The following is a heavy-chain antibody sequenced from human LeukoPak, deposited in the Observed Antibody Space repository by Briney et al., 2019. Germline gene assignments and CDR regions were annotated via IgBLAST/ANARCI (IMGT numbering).Heavy chain of an antibody. CDR1: GFTFSSYA. CDR3: AKEKIKAMIVVVISGFDY. V-gene: IGHV3-23*01. CDR2: ISGSGGST. J-gene: IGHJ4*02. D-gene: IGHD3-22*01. Sequence: GGSLRLSCAASGFTFSSYAMSWVRQAPGKGLEWVSAISGSGGSTYYADSVKGRFTISRDNSKNTLYLQMNSLRAEDTAVYYCAKEKIKAMIVVVISGFDYWGQGTLVTVSS.